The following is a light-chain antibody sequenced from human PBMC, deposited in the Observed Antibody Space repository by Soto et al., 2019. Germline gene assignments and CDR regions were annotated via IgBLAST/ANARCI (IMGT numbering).Light chain of an antibody. V-gene: IGKV1-39*01. CDR1: QNIGIY. CDR3: QQSYSTPRT. CDR2: AAS. Sequence: ASVGDRVTITCRASQNIGIYLNWYQQKPGKAPKLLIYAASSLQSGVPSRFSGRGSGTDGTLTISSLQNEDFATYYCQQSYSTPRTFGQGTKVDIK. J-gene: IGKJ1*01.